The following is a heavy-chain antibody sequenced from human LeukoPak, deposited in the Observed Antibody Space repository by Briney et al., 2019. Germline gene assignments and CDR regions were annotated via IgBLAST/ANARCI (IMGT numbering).Heavy chain of an antibody. Sequence: PGGSLRLSCAASGFTFSSYGMHWVRQAPGKGLEWVAVISYDGSNKYYADSVKGRFTISRDSSKNTLYLQMNSLRAEDTAVYYCAKGGGKQWLKYYFDYWGQGTLVTVSS. J-gene: IGHJ4*02. CDR2: ISYDGSNK. CDR1: GFTFSSYG. D-gene: IGHD6-19*01. V-gene: IGHV3-30*18. CDR3: AKGGGKQWLKYYFDY.